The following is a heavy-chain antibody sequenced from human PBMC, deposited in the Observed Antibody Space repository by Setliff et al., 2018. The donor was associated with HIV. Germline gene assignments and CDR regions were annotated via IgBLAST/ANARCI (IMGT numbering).Heavy chain of an antibody. CDR2: INPSGGST. D-gene: IGHD2-21*01. CDR3: AKGKAYWALYCGGDCYEASADYYMDV. Sequence: ASVKVSCKASGYTFTSYYIHWVRQAPGQGLEWMGVINPSGGSTSYAQKFQGRVTITRDMSTSTAYMELSSLRAEDTAVYYCAKGKAYWALYCGGDCYEASADYYMDVWGKGTTVTVSS. CDR1: GYTFTSYY. V-gene: IGHV1-46*01. J-gene: IGHJ6*03.